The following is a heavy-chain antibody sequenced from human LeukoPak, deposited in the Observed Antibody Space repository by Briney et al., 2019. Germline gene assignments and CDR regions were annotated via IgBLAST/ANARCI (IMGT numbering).Heavy chain of an antibody. CDR2: IYTSGST. V-gene: IGHV4-61*02. D-gene: IGHD3-10*01. J-gene: IGHJ4*02. CDR1: GGSISSGSYY. CDR3: ARSRYSSGTYYFDY. Sequence: SQTLSLTCTVSGGSISSGSYYWSWIRQPAGKGLEWIGRIYTSGSTNYNPSLKSRVTISVDTSKNQFSLKLSSVTAADTAVYYCARSRYSSGTYYFDYWGQGTLVTVSS.